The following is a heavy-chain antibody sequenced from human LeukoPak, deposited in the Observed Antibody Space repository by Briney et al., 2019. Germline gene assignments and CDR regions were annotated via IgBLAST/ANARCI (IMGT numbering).Heavy chain of an antibody. CDR1: VYTFTGYY. D-gene: IGHD6-13*01. Sequence: ASVNVSCTPSVYTFTGYYMHWVRQAPGQGLEWMGWINPNSGGTNYAQKFQGRVTMTRDTSISTAYMELSRLRSDDTAVYYCARDYSSSWYLPDYWGQGTLVTVSS. CDR2: INPNSGGT. J-gene: IGHJ4*02. CDR3: ARDYSSSWYLPDY. V-gene: IGHV1-2*02.